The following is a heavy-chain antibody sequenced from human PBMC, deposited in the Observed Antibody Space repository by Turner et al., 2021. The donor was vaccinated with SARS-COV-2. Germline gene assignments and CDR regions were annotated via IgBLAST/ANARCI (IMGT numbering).Heavy chain of an antibody. D-gene: IGHD2-15*01. Sequence: QVQLVQSGAEVKKPGASVKVSCKASGYTFTGYYLHWVRQAPGQGLEWMGWIHANSGGTNYARKCQGRVTMTRDTSISTAYMELSGLRSDDTAVYYCARDPSGYQRSFDVWGQGTTVTVSS. CDR1: GYTFTGYY. V-gene: IGHV1-2*02. J-gene: IGHJ6*02. CDR3: ARDPSGYQRSFDV. CDR2: IHANSGGT.